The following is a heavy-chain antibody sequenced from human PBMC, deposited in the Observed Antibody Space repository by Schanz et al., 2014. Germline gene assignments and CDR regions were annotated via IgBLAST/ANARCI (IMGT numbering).Heavy chain of an antibody. CDR2: TSHDGSFT. Sequence: EVQLVESGGGLVKPGGSLRLSCAASGFTFSDSWMHWVRQAPGKGLVWVSRTSHDGSFTTFADSVKGRFTISRDNSRKTLYLQMNSLRADDTAVYYCAKDLYNYGIFDSWGRGTLVTVSS. CDR1: GFTFSDSW. J-gene: IGHJ5*01. CDR3: AKDLYNYGIFDS. V-gene: IGHV3-74*01. D-gene: IGHD3-16*01.